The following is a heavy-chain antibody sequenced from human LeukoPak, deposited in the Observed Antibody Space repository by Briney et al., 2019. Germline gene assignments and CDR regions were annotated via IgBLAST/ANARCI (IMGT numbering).Heavy chain of an antibody. Sequence: SETLSLTCTVSGGSISSYYWSWIRQPPGKGLEWIGYIYYSGSTNYNPSLKSRVTISVDTSKNQFSLKLSSVTAADTAVYYCARHLLRGVIIRGSQGFDPWGQGTLVTVSS. CDR2: IYYSGST. J-gene: IGHJ5*02. CDR3: ARHLLRGVIIRGSQGFDP. V-gene: IGHV4-59*08. D-gene: IGHD3-10*01. CDR1: GGSISSYY.